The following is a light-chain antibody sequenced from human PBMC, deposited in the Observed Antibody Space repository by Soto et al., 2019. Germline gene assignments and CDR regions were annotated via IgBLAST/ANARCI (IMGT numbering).Light chain of an antibody. CDR2: KAS. J-gene: IGKJ1*01. Sequence: DIQVTQSRSTLSASVGDRVTISCRASQSISSWLAWYQQKPGKAPKLLIYKASSLESGVPSRFSGGCSGTESTLTIRSLQHDYFATYCCQHYNSYWTFGQGTKGEI. CDR3: QHYNSYWT. V-gene: IGKV1-5*03. CDR1: QSISSW.